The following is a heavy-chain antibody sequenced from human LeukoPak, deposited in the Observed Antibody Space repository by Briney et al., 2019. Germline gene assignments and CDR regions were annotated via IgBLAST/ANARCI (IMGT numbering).Heavy chain of an antibody. CDR1: GFTFSSYG. V-gene: IGHV3-30*18. CDR3: AKDRYYDSSVTWFDP. CDR2: ISYDGSNK. D-gene: IGHD3-22*01. J-gene: IGHJ5*02. Sequence: PGGSLRLSCAASGFTFSSYGMHWVRQAPGKGLEWVAVISYDGSNKYYADSVKGRFTISRDNSKNTLYLQMNSLRAEDTAVYHCAKDRYYDSSVTWFDPWGQGTLVTVSS.